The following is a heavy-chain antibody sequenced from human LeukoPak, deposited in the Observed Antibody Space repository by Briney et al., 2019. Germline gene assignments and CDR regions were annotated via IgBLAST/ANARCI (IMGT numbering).Heavy chain of an antibody. J-gene: IGHJ4*02. Sequence: PGGSLRLSCAASGFTFSTYWMHWVRQAPGKGLVGVAQINSDGSSTSYADSVKGRFTISRDNAKNTLYLQMISLRAEDTAVYYCGSLTVVAKDHWGQGTLVTVFS. CDR1: GFTFSTYW. V-gene: IGHV3-74*01. CDR2: INSDGSST. CDR3: GSLTVVAKDH. D-gene: IGHD3-22*01.